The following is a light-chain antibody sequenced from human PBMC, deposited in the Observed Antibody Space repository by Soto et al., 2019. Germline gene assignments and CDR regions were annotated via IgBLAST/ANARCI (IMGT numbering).Light chain of an antibody. CDR2: GPS. J-gene: IGKJ5*01. CDR3: QQYNDWPLT. V-gene: IGKV3-15*01. Sequence: EIVMTQSPATLSVSPGDRATLSCRASQTINSRLVWYQQKPGQAPRLLIFGPSTRATGVPARFSGSGSGTEFTLTISGLHSEDFAIYYCQQYNDWPLTFGQGTRLEIK. CDR1: QTINSR.